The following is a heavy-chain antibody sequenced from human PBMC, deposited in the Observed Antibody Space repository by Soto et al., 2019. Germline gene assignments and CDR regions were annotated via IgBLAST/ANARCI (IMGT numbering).Heavy chain of an antibody. CDR2: INSNGGST. V-gene: IGHV3-64*01. Sequence: EVQLVESGGGLVQPGGSLRLSCAASGFTFRSYAMQWVRQAPEKGLEYVSDINSNGGSTYYANSVKGRFTISRDNSKNSLYFQMGSLRAEDMAVYYCARRAGNRYYMDVWGQGTTVTVSS. CDR1: GFTFRSYA. J-gene: IGHJ6*03. CDR3: ARRAGNRYYMDV.